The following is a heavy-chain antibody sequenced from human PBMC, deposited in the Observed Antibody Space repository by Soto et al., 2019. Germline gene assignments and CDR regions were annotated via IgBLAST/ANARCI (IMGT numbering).Heavy chain of an antibody. CDR3: GSLFEF. V-gene: IGHV3-74*01. CDR1: GFTFRYYW. CDR2: SNNDGSDT. J-gene: IGHJ4*02. Sequence: EVHLVESGGGLVQPGGSLRLSCAASGFTFRYYWLHWVRQVPGRGPVWVSGSNNDGSDTFYADFVEGRFTISRDNAKNTVYLQMDSMRADDTAVYYCGSLFEFWGQGNLVTVPS.